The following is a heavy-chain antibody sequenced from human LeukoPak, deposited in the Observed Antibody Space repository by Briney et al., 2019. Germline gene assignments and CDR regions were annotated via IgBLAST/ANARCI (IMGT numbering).Heavy chain of an antibody. CDR1: ADSISSSGHY. Sequence: SQTLSLTCTVSADSISSSGHYWTWIRQHPGKGPETIGFIHFSGSTNHNPSLKSRVAILVDASKNQFSLRLSSVTSADTAVYYCARGGNRFGGFYFDYWGQGILVTVSS. V-gene: IGHV4-31*03. J-gene: IGHJ4*02. CDR2: IHFSGST. D-gene: IGHD3-10*01. CDR3: ARGGNRFGGFYFDY.